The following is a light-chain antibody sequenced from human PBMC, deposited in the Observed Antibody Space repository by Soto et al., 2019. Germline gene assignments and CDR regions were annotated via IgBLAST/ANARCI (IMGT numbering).Light chain of an antibody. Sequence: DIQMTQSPSTLSASVGDRVTINCGASQNIGSWLAWYQQKPGKAPRLLIYKASNLESGVPSRFSGSGSGTEFTLTISSLQPDDFATYYCQQYDTFSTFGQGTKV. V-gene: IGKV1-5*03. CDR2: KAS. J-gene: IGKJ1*01. CDR3: QQYDTFST. CDR1: QNIGSW.